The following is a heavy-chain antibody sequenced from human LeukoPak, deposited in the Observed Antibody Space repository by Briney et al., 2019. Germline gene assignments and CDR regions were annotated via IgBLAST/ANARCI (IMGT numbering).Heavy chain of an antibody. CDR2: IDPSGSYT. J-gene: IGHJ4*02. CDR3: ARRPILRLGELSSFDY. CDR1: GYSFTSYW. Sequence: GESLKISCKGSGYSFTSYWISWVRQMPGKGLEWMGRIDPSGSYTNYSPSFQGHVTISADKSISTAYLQWSSLKALDTAMYYCARRPILRLGELSSFDYWGQGTLVTVSS. V-gene: IGHV5-10-1*01. D-gene: IGHD3-16*02.